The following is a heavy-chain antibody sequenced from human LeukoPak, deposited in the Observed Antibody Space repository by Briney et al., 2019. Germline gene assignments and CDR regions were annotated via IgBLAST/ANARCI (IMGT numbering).Heavy chain of an antibody. V-gene: IGHV3-23*01. CDR3: AREVPALDY. Sequence: GGSLRLSCAASGFTFSSYAMSWVRQAPGKGLEWVSTISGSGDTTYYADSVKGRFTISRDNSKNTVHLQMNSLRAEGTAIYYCAREVPALDYWGQGTLVTVSS. CDR2: ISGSGDTT. J-gene: IGHJ4*02. CDR1: GFTFSSYA. D-gene: IGHD2-2*01.